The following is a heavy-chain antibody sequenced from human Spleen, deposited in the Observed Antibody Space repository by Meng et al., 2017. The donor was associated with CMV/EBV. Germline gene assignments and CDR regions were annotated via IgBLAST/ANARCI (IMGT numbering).Heavy chain of an antibody. V-gene: IGHV4-34*01. CDR2: INHSGST. CDR1: GGSFSGDY. D-gene: IGHD3-3*01. Sequence: GGSFSGDYWSWIRQPPGKGLEWIGEINHSGSTNYNPSLKSRVTISVDTSKNQLSLKLSSVTAADTAVYYCARRGLQFLERLYNWFDPWGQGTLVTVSS. J-gene: IGHJ5*02. CDR3: ARRGLQFLERLYNWFDP.